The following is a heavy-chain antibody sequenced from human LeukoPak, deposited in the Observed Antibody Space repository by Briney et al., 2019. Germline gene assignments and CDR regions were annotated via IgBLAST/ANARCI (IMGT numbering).Heavy chain of an antibody. V-gene: IGHV4-59*01. Sequence: SETLSLTCTVSGGSISRYYWSWIRQPPGKGLEWIGYSHYSGITNYNPSLKSRVTISVDTSKNQFSLKPSSVTAADTAVYYCARVKKYSSSSGTNYFHMDVWGKGTTVTVSS. CDR3: ARVKKYSSSSGTNYFHMDV. D-gene: IGHD6-6*01. J-gene: IGHJ6*03. CDR1: GGSISRYY. CDR2: SHYSGIT.